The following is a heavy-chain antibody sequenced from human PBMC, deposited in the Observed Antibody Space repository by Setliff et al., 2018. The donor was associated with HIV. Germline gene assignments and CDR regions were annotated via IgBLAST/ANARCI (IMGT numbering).Heavy chain of an antibody. J-gene: IGHJ3*02. CDR1: GFTFSSYA. Sequence: GGSLRLSCAASGFTFSSYAMSWVRQAPGKGLEWVSAISGSGGSTYYADSVKGRFTISKDNSKNTLYLQMSSLRDEDTAVYYCAKVFAYGIDGFDIWGQGTLVTVSS. CDR3: AKVFAYGIDGFDI. V-gene: IGHV3-23*01. D-gene: IGHD4-17*01. CDR2: ISGSGGST.